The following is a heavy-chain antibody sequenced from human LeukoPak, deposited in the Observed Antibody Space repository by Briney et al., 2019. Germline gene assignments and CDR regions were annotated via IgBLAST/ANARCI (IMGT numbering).Heavy chain of an antibody. CDR3: ARGLTGASHYYYMDV. Sequence: SVKVSCKASGGTFSSYAISWVRQAPGQGLEWMGGIIPIFGTANYAQKFQGRVTITADESTSTAYMELSSLRSEDTAVSYCARGLTGASHYYYMDVWGKGTTVTVS. J-gene: IGHJ6*03. CDR1: GGTFSSYA. CDR2: IIPIFGTA. D-gene: IGHD7-27*01. V-gene: IGHV1-69*01.